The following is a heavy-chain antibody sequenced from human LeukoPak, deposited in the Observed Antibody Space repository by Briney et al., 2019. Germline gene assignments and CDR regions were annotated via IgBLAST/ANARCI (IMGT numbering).Heavy chain of an antibody. Sequence: GGSLRLSCAASGFTFSSSAMSWVRQVPGKGLEWVAVISYDGSNKYYADSVKGRFTISRDNSKNTLYLQMNSLRAEDTAVYYCARDGYDSSGYYVDYWGQGTLVTVSS. V-gene: IGHV3-30-3*01. J-gene: IGHJ4*02. CDR1: GFTFSSSA. CDR2: ISYDGSNK. D-gene: IGHD3-22*01. CDR3: ARDGYDSSGYYVDY.